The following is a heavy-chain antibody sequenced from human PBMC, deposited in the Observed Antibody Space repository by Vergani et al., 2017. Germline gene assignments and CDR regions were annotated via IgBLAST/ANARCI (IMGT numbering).Heavy chain of an antibody. J-gene: IGHJ4*02. Sequence: QVQLVQSGAEVKKPGASVKVSCKASGYTFTSYGISWVRQAPGQGLEWMGWISAYNGNTNYAQKLQGRVTMTTDTSTSTAYMGLRSLRSDDTAVYYCAVIGGGYCSGGSCYASDYWGEGSLVTVYS. CDR1: GYTFTSYG. V-gene: IGHV1-18*01. CDR3: AVIGGGYCSGGSCYASDY. CDR2: ISAYNGNT. D-gene: IGHD2-15*01.